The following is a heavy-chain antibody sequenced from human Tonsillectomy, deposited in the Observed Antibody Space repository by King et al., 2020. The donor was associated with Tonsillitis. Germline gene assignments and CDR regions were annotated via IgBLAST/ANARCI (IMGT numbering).Heavy chain of an antibody. V-gene: IGHV1-18*01. J-gene: IGHJ4*02. CDR1: GYNYMRYG. CDR2: MNPNNGET. Sequence: QLVQSGAEVKKPGASMKVSCTASGYNYMRYGISWVRQAPGQVPEWMGWMNPNNGETDYAQKFQGRVTMTTDTSTSTAYMELASLRSDDTAVYYCGRERNLGGSTYYFDYWGQGTLVTVSS. D-gene: IGHD3-16*01. CDR3: GRERNLGGSTYYFDY.